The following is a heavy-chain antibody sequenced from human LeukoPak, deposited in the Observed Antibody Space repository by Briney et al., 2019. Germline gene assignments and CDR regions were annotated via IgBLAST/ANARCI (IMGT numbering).Heavy chain of an antibody. CDR3: AKNGGGQWLPFDP. Sequence: GGSLRLSCAASGFTFSNSAMTWVRQAPGKGLEWVSSISGSGSITYYADSVTGRFTISTDTSKATLYLQMNSLRADDTAIYYCAKNGGGQWLPFDPWGQGTLVIVSS. D-gene: IGHD6-19*01. CDR1: GFTFSNSA. CDR2: ISGSGSIT. J-gene: IGHJ5*02. V-gene: IGHV3-23*01.